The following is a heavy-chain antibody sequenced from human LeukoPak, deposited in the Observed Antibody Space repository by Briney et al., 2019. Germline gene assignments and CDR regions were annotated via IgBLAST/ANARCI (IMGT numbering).Heavy chain of an antibody. D-gene: IGHD6-6*01. CDR2: ISGSGGST. J-gene: IGHJ4*02. CDR3: AKGARRFDY. V-gene: IGHV3-23*01. CDR1: GFTFSSYG. Sequence: GGSLRLSCATFGFTFSSYGMTWVRQAPGKGLEWVSAISGSGGSTYYADSVKGRFTISRDNSKNTLYLQMNSLRAEDTAVYYCAKGARRFDYWGQGTLVTVSS.